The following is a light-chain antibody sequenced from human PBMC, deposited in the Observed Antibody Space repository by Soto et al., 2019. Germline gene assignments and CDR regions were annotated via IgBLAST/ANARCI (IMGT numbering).Light chain of an antibody. CDR3: QQRSNWPPYT. CDR2: DTS. J-gene: IGKJ2*01. V-gene: IGKV3-11*01. Sequence: EIVLTQSPATLSLSPGERATLSCRASQSVGSYLAWYQQKPGQAPRLLIYDTSSRATGIPARFSGGGSGTDFTLTISCLEPEDFAVDYCQQRSNWPPYTFGQGTKLEIK. CDR1: QSVGSY.